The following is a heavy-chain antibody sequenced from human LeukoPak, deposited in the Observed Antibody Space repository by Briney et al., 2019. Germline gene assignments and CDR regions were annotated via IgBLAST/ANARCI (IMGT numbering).Heavy chain of an antibody. CDR1: GYTFTSYD. J-gene: IGHJ3*02. CDR3: ARAVDIVLNDAFDI. Sequence: GASVKVSCKASGYTFTSYDINWVRQATGQGLEWMGWMNPNSGNTGYAQKFQGRVTITRNTSISTAYMELSSLRSEDTAVYYCARAVDIVLNDAFDIWGQGTMVTVSS. D-gene: IGHD2-8*01. V-gene: IGHV1-8*01. CDR2: MNPNSGNT.